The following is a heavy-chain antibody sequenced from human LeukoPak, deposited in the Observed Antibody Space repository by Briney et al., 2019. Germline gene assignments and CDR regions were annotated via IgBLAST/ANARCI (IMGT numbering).Heavy chain of an antibody. J-gene: IGHJ6*02. CDR3: AAYGYDSIPYYYYYGMDV. D-gene: IGHD3-22*01. V-gene: IGHV1-58*02. Sequence: ASVKVSCKASGFTFTSSAMQWVRQARGQRLEWIGWIVVGSGNTNYAQKFQERVTITRDMSTSTAYMELSSLRSEDTAVYYCAAYGYDSIPYYYYYGMDVWGQGTTVTVSS. CDR1: GFTFTSSA. CDR2: IVVGSGNT.